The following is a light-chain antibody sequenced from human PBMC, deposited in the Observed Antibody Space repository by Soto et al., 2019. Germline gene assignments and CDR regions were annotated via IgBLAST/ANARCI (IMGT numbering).Light chain of an antibody. J-gene: IGKJ2*01. Sequence: EIVLTQSPGTLSLSPGERATLSCRASQTVTGNYLAWYQHKPGQAPRLLIYGASSRATGVPDRFRGSGSGTDFTITISRLEPEDFAVYYCQQSGSSPPYTFGRGTKLEIK. CDR3: QQSGSSPPYT. V-gene: IGKV3-20*01. CDR1: QTVTGNY. CDR2: GAS.